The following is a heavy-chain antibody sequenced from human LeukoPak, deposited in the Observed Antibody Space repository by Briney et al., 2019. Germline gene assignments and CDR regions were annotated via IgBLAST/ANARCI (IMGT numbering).Heavy chain of an antibody. CDR2: IYSGGST. CDR3: ARDLRAVAGRYYYYGMDV. D-gene: IGHD6-19*01. J-gene: IGHJ6*02. V-gene: IGHV3-53*04. CDR1: GFTVSSNY. Sequence: PGGSLRLSCAASGFTVSSNYMSWVRQAPGKGLEWVSVIYSGGSTYYADSVKGRFTISRHNSKNTLYLQMNSLRAEDTAVYYCARDLRAVAGRYYYYGMDVWGQGTTVTVSS.